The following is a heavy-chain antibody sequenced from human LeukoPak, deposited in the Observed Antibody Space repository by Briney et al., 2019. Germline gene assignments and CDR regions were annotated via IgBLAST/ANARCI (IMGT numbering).Heavy chain of an antibody. V-gene: IGHV3-21*01. CDR3: ARGQAPDFDY. Sequence: PGGSLRLSSATSGVTLSCYSMNWGRQTPGKGLEWASSISSSSSYISYADEVKRRFTISTDNAKNSLYLQMDSLRAEDTAVYYCARGQAPDFDYWGQGTMATDCS. CDR1: GVTLSCYS. J-gene: IGHJ4*02. CDR2: ISSSSSYI.